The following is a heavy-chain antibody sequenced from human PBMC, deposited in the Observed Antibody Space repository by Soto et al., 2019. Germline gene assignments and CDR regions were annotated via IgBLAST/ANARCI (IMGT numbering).Heavy chain of an antibody. CDR2: IIPIFGTA. Sequence: QVQLVQSGAEVKKPGSSVKVSCKASGGTFSSYAISWVRQAPGQGLEWMGGIIPIFGTANYAQKFQGRVTIIADKSTSTAYMELSHLRSEDTAVYYCARATYYDSSGHKYYFDYWGQGTLVTVSS. CDR3: ARATYYDSSGHKYYFDY. CDR1: GGTFSSYA. V-gene: IGHV1-69*06. J-gene: IGHJ4*02. D-gene: IGHD3-22*01.